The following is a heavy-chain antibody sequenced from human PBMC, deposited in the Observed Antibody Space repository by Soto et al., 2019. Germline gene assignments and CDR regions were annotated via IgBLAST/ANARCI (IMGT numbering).Heavy chain of an antibody. CDR3: ARDRVLYSSGWLDY. D-gene: IGHD6-19*01. J-gene: IGHJ4*02. CDR1: GFTFSSYG. Sequence: GGSLRLSCAASGFTFSSYGMHWVRQAPGKGLEWVAVIWYDGSNKYYADSVKGRFTISRDNSKNTLYLQMNSLRAEDTAVYYCARDRVLYSSGWLDYWGQGTLVTVSS. CDR2: IWYDGSNK. V-gene: IGHV3-33*01.